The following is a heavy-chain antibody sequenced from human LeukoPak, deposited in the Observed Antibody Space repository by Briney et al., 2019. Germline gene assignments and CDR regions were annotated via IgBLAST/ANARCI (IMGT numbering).Heavy chain of an antibody. Sequence: GSLRFSCVGSGFTFRSHAMSWVRQAPEKGLEFVSGIYENGGTTYYADSVKGRFSISRGNSKNTLYLQMDSLRGEDTAVYYCAKDFRIGYSAHFDYWGQGALVTVSS. CDR3: AKDFRIGYSAHFDY. J-gene: IGHJ4*02. D-gene: IGHD2-21*01. V-gene: IGHV3-23*01. CDR2: IYENGGTT. CDR1: GFTFRSHA.